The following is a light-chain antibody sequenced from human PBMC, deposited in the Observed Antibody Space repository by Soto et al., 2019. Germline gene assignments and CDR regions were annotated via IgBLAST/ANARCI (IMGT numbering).Light chain of an antibody. CDR2: GAS. J-gene: IGKJ1*01. CDR1: QSISNSY. V-gene: IGKV3-20*01. Sequence: IGLTQSPGTLSLSPGERATLSCRASQSISNSYLAWYQQKPGQAPRLLMYGASSRATGIPDRFSGSGSVTDFTLTISRLEPEDFAVYFCQQYGSSPRTFGQGTKVDIK. CDR3: QQYGSSPRT.